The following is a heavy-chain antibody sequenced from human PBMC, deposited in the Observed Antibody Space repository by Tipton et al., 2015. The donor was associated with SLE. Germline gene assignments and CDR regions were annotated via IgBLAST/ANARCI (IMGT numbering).Heavy chain of an antibody. J-gene: IGHJ4*02. CDR1: GYSISSGYY. CDR2: IYHSGST. Sequence: LRLSCAVSGYSISSGYYWGWIRQPPGKGLEWIGSIYHSGSTYYNPSLKSRVTISVDTSKNQFSLKLSSVTAADTAVYYCARGVLEWFTGYFDYWGQGTLVTVSS. CDR3: ARGVLEWFTGYFDY. D-gene: IGHD3-3*01. V-gene: IGHV4-38-2*01.